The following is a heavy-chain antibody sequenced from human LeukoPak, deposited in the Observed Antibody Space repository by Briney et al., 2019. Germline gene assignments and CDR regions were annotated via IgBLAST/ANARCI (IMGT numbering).Heavy chain of an antibody. Sequence: GASVKVSCKASGYTFTSYGISWVRQAPGQGLEWMGWISAYNGNTNYAQKLQGRVTMTTDTSTSTAYMELRSLRPDDTAVYYCAREGDIAVAGRAFDYWGQGTLVTVSS. J-gene: IGHJ4*02. CDR2: ISAYNGNT. V-gene: IGHV1-18*01. CDR1: GYTFTSYG. D-gene: IGHD6-19*01. CDR3: AREGDIAVAGRAFDY.